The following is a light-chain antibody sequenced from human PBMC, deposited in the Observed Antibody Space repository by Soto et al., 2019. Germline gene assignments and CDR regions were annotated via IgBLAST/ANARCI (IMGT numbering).Light chain of an antibody. J-gene: IGKJ1*01. CDR3: QQYNKWPPET. V-gene: IGKV3-20*01. CDR1: QSLSSSQ. CDR2: DAS. Sequence: EIVLTQSPGTLSLSPGERATLSCRASQSLSSSQLAWYQQKPGQAPRLLIHDASSRATGISDRFTGSGSGTDFTLTITTLEPEDFAVYYCQQYNKWPPETFGQGTKVEIK.